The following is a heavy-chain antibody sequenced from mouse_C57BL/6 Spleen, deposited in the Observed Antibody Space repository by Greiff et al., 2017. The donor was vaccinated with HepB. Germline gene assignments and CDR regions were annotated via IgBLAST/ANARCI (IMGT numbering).Heavy chain of an antibody. V-gene: IGHV1-26*01. CDR3: ASSLYYGYAMDY. CDR1: GYTFTDYY. D-gene: IGHD1-1*01. CDR2: INPNNGGT. J-gene: IGHJ4*01. Sequence: VQLQQSGPELVKPGASVKISCKASGYTFTDYYMNWVKQSHGKSLEWIGDINPNNGGTSYNQKFKGKATLTVDKSSSTAYMELRSLTSEDSAVYYCASSLYYGYAMDYWGQGTSVTVSS.